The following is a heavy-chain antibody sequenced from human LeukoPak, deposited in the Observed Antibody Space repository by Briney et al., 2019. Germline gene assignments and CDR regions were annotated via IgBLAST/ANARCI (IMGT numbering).Heavy chain of an antibody. CDR2: ISGSGGST. Sequence: GGSLRLSCAASGFTFSSYAMSWVRQAPGKGLEWVSAISGSGGSTYYADSVKGRFTISRDNSKNTLYLQMNSLRAEDTAVYYCAEDSRLPHERWFDPWGQGTLVTVSS. J-gene: IGHJ5*02. D-gene: IGHD5-24*01. CDR1: GFTFSSYA. CDR3: AEDSRLPHERWFDP. V-gene: IGHV3-23*01.